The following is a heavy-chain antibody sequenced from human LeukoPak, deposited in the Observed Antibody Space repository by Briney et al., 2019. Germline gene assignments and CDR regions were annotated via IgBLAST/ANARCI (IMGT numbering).Heavy chain of an antibody. V-gene: IGHV1-2*02. CDR3: AKDTSGFHPGDAFDI. CDR1: RYTFTNYY. D-gene: IGHD3-22*01. Sequence: ASVKVSCKASRYTFTNYYFHWVRQAPGQGLEWMGWINPYSGDTKYTQKFQGRVTVTRDTSISTAYMELRRLTSDDAAVYYCAKDTSGFHPGDAFDIWGQGTTVTVSS. J-gene: IGHJ3*02. CDR2: INPYSGDT.